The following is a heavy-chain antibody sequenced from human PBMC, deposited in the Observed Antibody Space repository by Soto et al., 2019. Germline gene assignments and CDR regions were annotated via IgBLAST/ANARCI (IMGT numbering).Heavy chain of an antibody. CDR3: ARMSPSSWYDY. Sequence: SETLSLTCDVSGYSIGSGYHWGWSRQPPGKGLQWIANFDLSGTTYYNPSLKSRVTISVDTSKNQLYLQVSSVTASDTAVYYCARMSPSSWYDYWGQGTQATVSS. CDR1: GYSIGSGYH. V-gene: IGHV4-38-2*01. D-gene: IGHD6-13*01. CDR2: FDLSGTT. J-gene: IGHJ4*02.